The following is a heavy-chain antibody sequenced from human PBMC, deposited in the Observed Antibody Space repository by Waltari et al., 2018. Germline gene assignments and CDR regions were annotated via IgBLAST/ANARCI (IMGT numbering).Heavy chain of an antibody. Sequence: QLQLQESGPGLVKPSETLSLTCTVSGGSISRSSYYWGWIRQPPGKGLEWIGSIYYSGSTYYNPSLKSRVTISVDTSKNQFSLKLSSVTAADTAVYYCATLATGSYGGLFWGQGTLVTVSS. CDR3: ATLATGSYGGLF. CDR2: IYYSGST. CDR1: GGSISRSSYY. V-gene: IGHV4-39*01. D-gene: IGHD1-26*01. J-gene: IGHJ4*02.